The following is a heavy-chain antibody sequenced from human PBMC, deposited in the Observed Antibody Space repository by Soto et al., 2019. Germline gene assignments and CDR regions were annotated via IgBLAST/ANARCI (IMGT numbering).Heavy chain of an antibody. CDR3: AKKLTTYAVDPSDY. Sequence: GGSLRLSCASSGFTFSDFGMGWVRQAPGKGLEWVAVISASADATYYAASVKGRFTLSRDNSRNILYLQMNSLTVADTAVYYCAKKLTTYAVDPSDYWGQGTQVTVSS. CDR2: ISASADAT. CDR1: GFTFSDFG. J-gene: IGHJ4*02. D-gene: IGHD3-3*01. V-gene: IGHV3-23*01.